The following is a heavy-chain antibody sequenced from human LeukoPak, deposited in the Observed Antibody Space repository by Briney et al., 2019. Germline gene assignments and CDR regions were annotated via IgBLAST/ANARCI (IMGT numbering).Heavy chain of an antibody. CDR1: GFTFSSYG. V-gene: IGHV3-30*03. CDR2: TSYDGSNK. D-gene: IGHD6-13*01. CDR3: AREIIAATLDG. J-gene: IGHJ4*02. Sequence: GGSLRLSCAASGFTFSSYGMHWVRQAPGKGLEWVALTSYDGSNKYYADSVKGRFTISRDNARNSLFLQMNSLRAEDTAVYYCAREIIAATLDGWGQGTLVIVSS.